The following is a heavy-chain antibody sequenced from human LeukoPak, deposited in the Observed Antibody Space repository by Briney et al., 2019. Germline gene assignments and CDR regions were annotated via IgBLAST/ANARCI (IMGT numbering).Heavy chain of an antibody. CDR2: INHSGST. V-gene: IGHV4-34*01. D-gene: IGHD5-18*01. J-gene: IGHJ4*02. CDR1: GGSFSGYY. CDR3: ARGRPRGGGYGTMGRTTRTKSLDY. Sequence: SETLSLTCAVYGGSFSGYYWSWIRQPPGKGLEWIGEINHSGSTNYNPSLKSRVTISVDTSKNQFSLKLSSVTAADTAVYYCARGRPRGGGYGTMGRTTRTKSLDYWGQGTLVTVSS.